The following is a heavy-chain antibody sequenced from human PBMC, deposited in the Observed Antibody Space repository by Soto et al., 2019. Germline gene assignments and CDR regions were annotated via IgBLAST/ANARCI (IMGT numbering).Heavy chain of an antibody. J-gene: IGHJ4*02. CDR1: GGSISSYY. CDR3: ARVRSYGPPDY. D-gene: IGHD3-10*01. Sequence: QVQLQESGPGLVKPSETLSLTCTVSGGSISSYYWSWIRQPPGKGLEWIGYIYYSGSTNYNPSLKSRVTISVDTSKNQFSLKLSSVTAADTAVYYCARVRSYGPPDYWGQGTLVTVSS. CDR2: IYYSGST. V-gene: IGHV4-59*01.